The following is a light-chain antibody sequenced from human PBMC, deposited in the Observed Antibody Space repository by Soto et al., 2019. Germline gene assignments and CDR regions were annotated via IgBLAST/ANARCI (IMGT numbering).Light chain of an antibody. Sequence: EIVLTQSPGTLSLSPGERATLSCRASQSVSSSYLAWYQQKPGHAPRLLIYGASSRATGIPDRFSGSGYGTDITLTIRRLEPEDYAVYYCQQYGSSPLFTIGPETKLDIK. V-gene: IGKV3-20*01. CDR2: GAS. CDR3: QQYGSSPLFT. CDR1: QSVSSSY. J-gene: IGKJ3*01.